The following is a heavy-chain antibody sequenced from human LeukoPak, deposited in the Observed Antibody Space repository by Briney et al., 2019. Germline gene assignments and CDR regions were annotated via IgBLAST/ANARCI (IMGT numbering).Heavy chain of an antibody. Sequence: SETLSITCTVSGGSVSSGSYYWSWIRQPPGKGLEWIGYIYYSGSTNYNPSLKSRVTISVDTSKNQFSLKLSSVTAADTAVYYCARGGGYSYGPVVFNYWGQGTLVTVSS. CDR2: IYYSGST. CDR1: GGSVSSGSYY. CDR3: ARGGGYSYGPVVFNY. J-gene: IGHJ4*02. V-gene: IGHV4-61*01. D-gene: IGHD5-18*01.